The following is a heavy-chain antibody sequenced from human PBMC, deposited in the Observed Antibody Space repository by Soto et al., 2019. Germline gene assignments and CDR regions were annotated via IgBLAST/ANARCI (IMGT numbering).Heavy chain of an antibody. CDR3: ARNDYSNYALFDY. J-gene: IGHJ4*02. Sequence: SETLSLTCAVSSGSISSSNWWSWVRQPPGKGLEWIGEIYHSGSTNYNPSLKSRVTISVDKSKNQFSLKLSSVTAADTAVYYCARNDYSNYALFDYWGQGTLVTVSS. CDR1: SGSISSSNW. V-gene: IGHV4-4*02. CDR2: IYHSGST. D-gene: IGHD4-4*01.